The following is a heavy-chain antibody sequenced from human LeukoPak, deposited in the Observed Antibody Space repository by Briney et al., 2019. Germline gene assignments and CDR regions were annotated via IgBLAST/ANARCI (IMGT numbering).Heavy chain of an antibody. J-gene: IGHJ4*02. CDR1: GGSISSYY. D-gene: IGHD5-18*01. V-gene: IGHV4-4*07. Sequence: PSETLSLTCTVSGGSISSYYWSWIRQPAGKGLEWIGRIYTSGSTNYNPSLTSRGTMSVDTSKNQFSLKLSSVTAADTAVYYCARDGGYSYGLIPDYWGQGTLVTVSS. CDR2: IYTSGST. CDR3: ARDGGYSYGLIPDY.